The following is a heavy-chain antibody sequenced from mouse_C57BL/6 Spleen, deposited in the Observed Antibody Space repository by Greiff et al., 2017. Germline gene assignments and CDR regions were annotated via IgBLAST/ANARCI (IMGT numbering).Heavy chain of an antibody. CDR2: INPYNGGT. CDR3: ARGNYDGSSSPFAY. D-gene: IGHD1-1*01. Sequence: VQLQQSGPVLVKPGASVKMSCKASGYTFTDYYMNWVKQSHGKSLEWIGVINPYNGGTSYNQKFKGKATLTVDKSSSTAYMELNSLTSEDSAVYYCARGNYDGSSSPFAYWGQGTLVTVSA. CDR1: GYTFTDYY. J-gene: IGHJ3*01. V-gene: IGHV1-19*01.